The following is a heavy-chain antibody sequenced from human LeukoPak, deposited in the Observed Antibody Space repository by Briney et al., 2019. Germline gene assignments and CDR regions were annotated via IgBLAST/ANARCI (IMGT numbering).Heavy chain of an antibody. CDR3: ARVGDYGDYVY. Sequence: PSETLSLTCAVSGGSISSGGYSWSWIRQPPGKGLEWIGYIYHSGSTYYNPSLKSRVTISVDRSKNQFSLKLSSVTAADTAVYYCARVGDYGDYVYWGQGTLVTVSS. V-gene: IGHV4-30-2*01. D-gene: IGHD4-17*01. CDR2: IYHSGST. J-gene: IGHJ4*02. CDR1: GGSISSGGYS.